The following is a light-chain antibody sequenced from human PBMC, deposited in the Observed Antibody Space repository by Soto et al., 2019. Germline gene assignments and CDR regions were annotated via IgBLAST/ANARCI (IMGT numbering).Light chain of an antibody. CDR1: SSDVGGYNY. CDR3: TSYTSTRNVYVV. CDR2: EVG. Sequence: QSALTQPASVSGSPGQSIIISCTGTSSDVGGYNYVSWYQQHPGKAPKLIIYEVGNRPSGVSNRFSGSKSGNTASLTISGLQAEDEADYYCTSYTSTRNVYVVFGGGTKVTVL. V-gene: IGLV2-14*01. J-gene: IGLJ2*01.